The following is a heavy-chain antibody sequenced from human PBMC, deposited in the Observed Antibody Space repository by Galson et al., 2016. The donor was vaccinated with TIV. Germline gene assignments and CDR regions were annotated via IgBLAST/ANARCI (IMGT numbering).Heavy chain of an antibody. CDR1: GYTFTKYY. CDR2: IYPSDGST. J-gene: IGHJ6*02. D-gene: IGHD3-10*01. Sequence: SVKVSCKASGYTFTKYYIHWVRQAPGQGLKWMGVIYPSDGSTTYAQTFQGRVAMTSDTSTSTVFRDLSSLTSDDSAVYYCVVQGSGRFGPIIYGMDVWGQGTTVTVSS. V-gene: IGHV1-46*01. CDR3: VVQGSGRFGPIIYGMDV.